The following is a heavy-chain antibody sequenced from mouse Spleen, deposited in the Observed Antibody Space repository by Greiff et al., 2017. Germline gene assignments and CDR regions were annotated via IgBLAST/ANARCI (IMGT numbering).Heavy chain of an antibody. Sequence: VQLQQSGAELERPGASVKLSCTASGFNIKDDYMHWVKQRPEQGLEWIGWIDPENGDTEYASKFQGKATITADTSSNTAYLQLSSLTSEDTAVYYCTTYVRAMDYWGQGTSVTVSS. CDR2: IDPENGDT. J-gene: IGHJ4*01. V-gene: IGHV14-4*01. CDR3: TTYVRAMDY. CDR1: GFNIKDDY.